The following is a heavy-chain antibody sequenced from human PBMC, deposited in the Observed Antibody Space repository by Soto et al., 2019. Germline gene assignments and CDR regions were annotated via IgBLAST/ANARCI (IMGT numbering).Heavy chain of an antibody. V-gene: IGHV4-38-2*02. CDR1: GYSISSGYY. J-gene: IGHJ4*02. CDR2: IYHSVST. CDR3: ARESRGCRRPDQIDY. Sequence: SLTCAVSGYSISSGYYWGWIRQPPGKGLEWIGSIYHSVSTYYNPSLKSRVTISLDTSKNQFSLKLSSVSAADTAVYYWARESRGCRRPDQIDYWGQGTLVTVSS. D-gene: IGHD6-19*01.